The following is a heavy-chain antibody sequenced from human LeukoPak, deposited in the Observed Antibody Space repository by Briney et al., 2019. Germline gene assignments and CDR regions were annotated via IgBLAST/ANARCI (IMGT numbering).Heavy chain of an antibody. J-gene: IGHJ6*03. D-gene: IGHD3-10*01. Sequence: SETLSLTCTVSGYSISNGYYWGWIRQPPGKGLEWIGNIYHSGSTYYNPSLKSRVTISVDTSKNQFSLKLSSVTAADTAVYFCARQLYVSGSYYAPMDVWGKGTTVTISS. CDR1: GYSISNGYY. CDR3: ARQLYVSGSYYAPMDV. V-gene: IGHV4-38-2*02. CDR2: IYHSGST.